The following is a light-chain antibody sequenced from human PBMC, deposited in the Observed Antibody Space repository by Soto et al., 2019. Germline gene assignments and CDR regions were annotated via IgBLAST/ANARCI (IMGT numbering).Light chain of an antibody. CDR2: AAS. CDR3: QQPFT. V-gene: IGKV1-9*01. CDR1: QGISSY. J-gene: IGKJ3*01. Sequence: DIQLTQSPSFLSASVGDRVTINCRASQGISSYLAWYQQKPGKAPKLLIYAASTLQSGVPSRFSGSGSGTEFTLTISSLQPEDFATYYCQQPFTFGPGTKVDFK.